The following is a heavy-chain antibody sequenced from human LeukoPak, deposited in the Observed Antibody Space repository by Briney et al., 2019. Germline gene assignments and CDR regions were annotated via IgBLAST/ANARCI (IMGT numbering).Heavy chain of an antibody. CDR1: GFSLITPGVC. J-gene: IGHJ6*02. V-gene: IGHV2-70*11. CDR3: ATIRSLWPRCYSPGMDV. CDR2: IDWDDDE. Sequence: RESGPALVKPTQTLTLTCTFSGFSLITPGVCVSWIRQPPGKALEWLSRIDWDDDEYYNTFLKTRLTISKDTSKSQVVLTMTNLDPMDTATYYCATIRSLWPRCYSPGMDVWGQGTTVTVSS. D-gene: IGHD2-21*01.